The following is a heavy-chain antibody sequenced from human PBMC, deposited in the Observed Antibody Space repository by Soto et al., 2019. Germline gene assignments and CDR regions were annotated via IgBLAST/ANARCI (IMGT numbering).Heavy chain of an antibody. V-gene: IGHV1-18*01. J-gene: IGHJ4*02. CDR1: GYTFTSYG. CDR2: ISAYNGNT. CDR3: ARGPYYYDSSGYYYVGDVYFDY. D-gene: IGHD3-22*01. Sequence: GASVKVSCKASGYTFTSYGISWVRQAPGQGLEWMGWISAYNGNTNYAQKLQGRVTMTTDTSTSTAYMELRSLRSDDTAVYYCARGPYYYDSSGYYYVGDVYFDYWGQGTLVTVSS.